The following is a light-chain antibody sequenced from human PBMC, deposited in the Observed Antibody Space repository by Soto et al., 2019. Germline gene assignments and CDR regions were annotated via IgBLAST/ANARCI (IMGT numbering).Light chain of an antibody. Sequence: EIVMTQSPATLSVSPGERATLSCSASQSVSSNLAWYQQKPGQAPRLLIYGASTRATGIPARFSGSGSGTEFTLTISSLQSEDFAVYYCQQYHNWPPFTFGPGTKVDIK. CDR2: GAS. CDR3: QQYHNWPPFT. J-gene: IGKJ3*01. V-gene: IGKV3-15*01. CDR1: QSVSSN.